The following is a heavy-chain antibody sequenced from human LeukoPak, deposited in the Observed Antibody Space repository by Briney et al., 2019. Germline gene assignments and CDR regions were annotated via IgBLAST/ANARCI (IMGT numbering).Heavy chain of an antibody. Sequence: GGSLRLSCIASGFSFSNYVMNWVRQAPGEGLQWVSAIGGNGANIYYADSVKGRFTISRDNSKNSLYLEMNSLRADDTAIYYCAKDKTPRLAPYVAFDFWGLGTMVTVS. CDR3: AKDKTPRLAPYVAFDF. J-gene: IGHJ3*01. V-gene: IGHV3-23*01. D-gene: IGHD6-19*01. CDR2: IGGNGANI. CDR1: GFSFSNYV.